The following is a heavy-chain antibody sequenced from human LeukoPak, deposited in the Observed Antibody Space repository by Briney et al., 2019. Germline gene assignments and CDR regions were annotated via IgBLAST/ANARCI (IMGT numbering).Heavy chain of an antibody. CDR3: ARDPTRFLEWLLWSPLDY. Sequence: SVKVSCKASGGTFSSYAISWVRQAPGQGLEWMGRIIPIFGTANYAQKFQGRVTITTDESTSTAYMELSSLRSEDTAVYYCARDPTRFLEWLLWSPLDYWGQGTLVTVSS. D-gene: IGHD3-3*01. J-gene: IGHJ4*02. CDR1: GGTFSSYA. CDR2: IIPIFGTA. V-gene: IGHV1-69*05.